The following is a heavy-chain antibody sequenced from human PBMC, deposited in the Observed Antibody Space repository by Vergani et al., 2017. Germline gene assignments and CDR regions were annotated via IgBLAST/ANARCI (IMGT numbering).Heavy chain of an antibody. CDR2: ISSSSTI. CDR3: ARDGSSNYYYYGMDV. J-gene: IGHJ6*02. D-gene: IGHD1-26*01. V-gene: IGHV3-48*01. CDR1: GFTFSSYS. Sequence: EVQLVESGGGLVQPGGSLRLSCAASGFTFSSYSMNWVRQAPGKGLEWVSYISSSSTIYYADSVKGRFTISRDNAKNSLYLQMNSLRAEDTAVYYCARDGSSNYYYYGMDVWGQGTTVTVSS.